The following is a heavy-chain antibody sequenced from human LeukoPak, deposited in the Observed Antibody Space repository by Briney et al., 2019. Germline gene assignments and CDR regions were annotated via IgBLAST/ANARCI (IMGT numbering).Heavy chain of an antibody. V-gene: IGHV4-34*01. J-gene: IGHJ4*02. CDR3: ARQGVAVRGVMILKRPAGFDY. CDR2: ISSGGNT. D-gene: IGHD3-10*01. Sequence: SETLSLTCAASGGSFSGYYWTWIRQSPGKGLEWIAEISSGGNTNENPSPSLKSRVTISVDTSKDQFSLKLSSVTAADTAVYYCARQGVAVRGVMILKRPAGFDYWGQGILVTVSS. CDR1: GGSFSGYY.